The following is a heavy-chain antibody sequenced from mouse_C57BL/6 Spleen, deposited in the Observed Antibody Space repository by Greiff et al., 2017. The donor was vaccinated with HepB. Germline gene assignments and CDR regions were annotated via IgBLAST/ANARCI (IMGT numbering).Heavy chain of an antibody. CDR1: GFNIKDYY. J-gene: IGHJ2*01. D-gene: IGHD1-1*01. CDR3: TTWITTVVEGYFDY. Sequence: EVQLQQSGAELVRPGASVKLSCTASGFNIKDYYMHWVKQRPEQGLEWIGRIDPEDGDTEYAPKFQGKATMTADTSSNPAYLQLSSLTSEDTAVYYCTTWITTVVEGYFDYWGQGTTLTVSS. V-gene: IGHV14-1*01. CDR2: IDPEDGDT.